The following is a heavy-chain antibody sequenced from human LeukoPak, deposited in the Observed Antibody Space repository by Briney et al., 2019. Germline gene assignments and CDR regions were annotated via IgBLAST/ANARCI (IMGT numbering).Heavy chain of an antibody. CDR3: TVTMSGDEAFDI. Sequence: GESLKISCKGSGYGFGSYWMGWVRQMPGKGLEWMGIIYPADSDTKFSPSFQGRVTISADKSISTAYLQWSSLRASDTAIYYCTVTMSGDEAFDIWGQGTLVTVSS. J-gene: IGHJ3*02. CDR1: GYGFGSYW. D-gene: IGHD3-3*01. CDR2: IYPADSDT. V-gene: IGHV5-51*01.